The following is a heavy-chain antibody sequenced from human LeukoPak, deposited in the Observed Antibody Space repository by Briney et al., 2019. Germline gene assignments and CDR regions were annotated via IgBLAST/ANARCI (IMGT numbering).Heavy chain of an antibody. D-gene: IGHD4-17*01. CDR3: ARVHDYGEPVCD. CDR2: IYHSGST. CDR1: GYSISSGYY. J-gene: IGHJ4*02. V-gene: IGHV4-38-2*02. Sequence: PSETLSLTCTVSGYSISSGYYWGWIRRPPGKGLEWIGSIYHSGSTYYNPSLKSRVTISVDTSKNQFSLKLSSVTAADTAVYYCARVHDYGEPVCDWGQGTLVTVSS.